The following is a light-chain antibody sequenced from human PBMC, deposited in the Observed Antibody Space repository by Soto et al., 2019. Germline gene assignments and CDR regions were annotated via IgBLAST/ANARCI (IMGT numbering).Light chain of an antibody. CDR1: SSDVGGYDY. V-gene: IGLV2-14*01. CDR3: SSYTSFSTYV. J-gene: IGLJ1*01. CDR2: EVN. Sequence: QSVLTQPASVSGSPGQSITISCTGTSSDVGGYDYVSWYQLHPGKAPKLMVFEVNNRPSGVSYRFSGSKSGNTASLTISGLQAEDEADYFCSSYTSFSTYVFGTGTKLTVL.